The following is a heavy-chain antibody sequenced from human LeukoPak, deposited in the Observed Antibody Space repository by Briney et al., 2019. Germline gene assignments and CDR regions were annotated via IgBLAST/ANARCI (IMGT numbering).Heavy chain of an antibody. Sequence: SETLSLTCTVSGGSVSSGSYYWSWIRQPPGKGLEWIGYVYYSGSTYYNPSLKSRVTISVDRSKNQFSLKLSSVTAADTAVYYCARAPVYYDSSGYYYYYYGMDVWGQGTTVTVSS. J-gene: IGHJ6*02. D-gene: IGHD3-22*01. CDR1: GGSVSSGSYY. CDR3: ARAPVYYDSSGYYYYYYGMDV. V-gene: IGHV4-61*01. CDR2: VYYSGST.